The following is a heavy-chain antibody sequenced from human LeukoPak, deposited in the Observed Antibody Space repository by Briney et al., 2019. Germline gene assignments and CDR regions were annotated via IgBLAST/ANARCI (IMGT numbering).Heavy chain of an antibody. V-gene: IGHV3-23*01. J-gene: IGHJ4*02. CDR2: INGPGGST. Sequence: PGGSLRLSCAASGFTFSSYAMTWVRQAPGKGLEWVSAINGPGGSTFYADSVEGRFTISRDNSKNTLYPQMNSLRAEDTAVYYCAKVESGSGWSKGFDYWGQGTLVTVSS. D-gene: IGHD6-19*01. CDR3: AKVESGSGWSKGFDY. CDR1: GFTFSSYA.